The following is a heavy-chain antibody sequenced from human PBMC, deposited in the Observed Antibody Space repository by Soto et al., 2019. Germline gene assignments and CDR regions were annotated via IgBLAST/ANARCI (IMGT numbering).Heavy chain of an antibody. CDR1: GFSLSTSGVG. Sequence: QITLKESGPTLVKPTQTLTLTCTFSGFSLSTSGVGVGWVRQPPGKALEWLALIYSNDDKRFSTSLKSRLAITKDTCKNQVVLRVTSRDPVDTATYYCTHVRGSGLYGMDVWGQGTTVTVSS. J-gene: IGHJ6*02. D-gene: IGHD3-10*01. CDR3: THVRGSGLYGMDV. CDR2: IYSNDDK. V-gene: IGHV2-5*01.